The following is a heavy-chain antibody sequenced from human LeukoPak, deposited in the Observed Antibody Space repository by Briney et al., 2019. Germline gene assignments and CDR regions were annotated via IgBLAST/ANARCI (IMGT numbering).Heavy chain of an antibody. Sequence: GRSLRLSCAASGFTFSTYAMEWVRQAPGKGLEWVAVISSDGSSKYYADSVRGRFTISRDNSKNTLYLQMNSLRAEDTAVYYCARRGGSTISGVVNYGGAFDIWGRGTMVTVSS. CDR3: ARRGGSTISGVVNYGGAFDI. J-gene: IGHJ3*02. D-gene: IGHD3-3*01. V-gene: IGHV3-30-3*01. CDR2: ISSDGSSK. CDR1: GFTFSTYA.